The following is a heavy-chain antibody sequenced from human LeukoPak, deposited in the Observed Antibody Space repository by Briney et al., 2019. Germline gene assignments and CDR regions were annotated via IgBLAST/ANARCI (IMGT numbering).Heavy chain of an antibody. J-gene: IGHJ4*02. D-gene: IGHD3-10*01. V-gene: IGHV1-8*01. CDR3: ARVDPVYYGSGSYY. Sequence: ASVKVSCKASGYTFTSYDINWVRQATGQGLEWMGWMNPNSGNTGYAQKFQGRVTMTRNTSISTAYMELSSLRSDDTAVYYCARVDPVYYGSGSYYWGQGTLVTVSS. CDR2: MNPNSGNT. CDR1: GYTFTSYD.